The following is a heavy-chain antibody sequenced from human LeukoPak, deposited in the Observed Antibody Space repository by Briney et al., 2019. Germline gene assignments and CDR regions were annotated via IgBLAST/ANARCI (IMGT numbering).Heavy chain of an antibody. CDR2: IYYSGST. J-gene: IGHJ4*02. D-gene: IGHD6-13*01. Sequence: SATLSLTCTVSGGSISSSSYYWGWIRQPPGKGLEWIGSIYYSGSTYYNPSLKSRVTISVDTSKNQFSLKLSSVTAADTAVYYCARHTGYSSSYYYFDYWGQGTLVTVSS. V-gene: IGHV4-39*01. CDR1: GGSISSSSYY. CDR3: ARHTGYSSSYYYFDY.